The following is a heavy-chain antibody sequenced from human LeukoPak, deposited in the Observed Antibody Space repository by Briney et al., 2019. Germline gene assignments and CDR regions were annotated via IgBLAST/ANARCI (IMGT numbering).Heavy chain of an antibody. Sequence: SETLSLTCTVSGGSISSNNDFWGWIRQSPGKGLEWIGSIHHSGSTKYNPSLRSRVTISIDTSKNQFSLNLSSVTAADTAVYYCARHGPYLGRLGWFDPWGQGTLVTVSS. CDR1: GGSISSNNDF. J-gene: IGHJ5*02. CDR2: IHHSGST. CDR3: ARHGPYLGRLGWFDP. D-gene: IGHD1-26*01. V-gene: IGHV4-39*01.